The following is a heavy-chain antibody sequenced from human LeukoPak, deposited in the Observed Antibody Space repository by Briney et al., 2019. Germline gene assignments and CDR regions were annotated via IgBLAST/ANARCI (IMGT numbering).Heavy chain of an antibody. V-gene: IGHV3-23*01. CDR2: ITGSGGST. CDR1: GFTFSSYA. D-gene: IGHD3-10*01. Sequence: AGGSLRLSCAASGFTFSSYAMSWVRQAPGKGLEWVSAITGSGGSTHYADSVKGRFTISRDNSKNTLYLQMNSLRAEDTAVYYCAKDYEAMVRGVGFDYWGQGTLVTVSS. CDR3: AKDYEAMVRGVGFDY. J-gene: IGHJ4*02.